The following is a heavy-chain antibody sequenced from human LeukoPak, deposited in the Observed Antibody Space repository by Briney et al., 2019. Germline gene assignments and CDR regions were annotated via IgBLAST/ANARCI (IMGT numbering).Heavy chain of an antibody. Sequence: GGSLRLSRAASGFTFSSYDMHWVRQATGKGLEWVSAIGTAGDTYYPGSVKGRFTISRENAKNSLYLQMNSLRAGDTAVYYCARVRTTVVTPGIPSRWYFDLWGRGTLVTVSS. V-gene: IGHV3-13*04. CDR1: GFTFSSYD. CDR3: ARVRTTVVTPGIPSRWYFDL. CDR2: IGTAGDT. J-gene: IGHJ2*01. D-gene: IGHD4-23*01.